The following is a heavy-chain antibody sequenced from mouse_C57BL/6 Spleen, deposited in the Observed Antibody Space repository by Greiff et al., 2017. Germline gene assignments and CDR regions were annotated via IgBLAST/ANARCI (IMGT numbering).Heavy chain of an antibody. V-gene: IGHV5-17*01. CDR1: GFTFSDYG. CDR2: ISSGSSTI. D-gene: IGHD1-1*01. Sequence: EVQRVESGGGLVKPGGSLKLSCAASGFTFSDYGMHWVRQAPEKGLEWVAYISSGSSTIYYADTVKGRFTISRDNAKNTLFLQMTSLRSEDTAMYYCARGGYYGSSPAWFAYWGQGTLVTVSA. J-gene: IGHJ3*01. CDR3: ARGGYYGSSPAWFAY.